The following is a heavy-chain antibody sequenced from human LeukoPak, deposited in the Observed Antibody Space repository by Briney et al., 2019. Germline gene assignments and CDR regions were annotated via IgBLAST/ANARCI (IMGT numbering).Heavy chain of an antibody. J-gene: IGHJ6*03. V-gene: IGHV4-4*07. CDR1: GGSINTYY. CDR3: AREIYYYDSSGMGYYHNYYTDV. D-gene: IGHD3-22*01. Sequence: SETLSLTCTVSGGSINTYYWSFIRQPAGKGLEWIGRIYSSGSTNYNPSLMGRVTMSVDTSKNQFSLKLSSVTAADTAVYYCAREIYYYDSSGMGYYHNYYTDVWGKGTTVTVSS. CDR2: IYSSGST.